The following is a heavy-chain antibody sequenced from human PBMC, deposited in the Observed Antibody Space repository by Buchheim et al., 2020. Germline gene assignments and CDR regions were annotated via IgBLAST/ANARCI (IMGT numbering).Heavy chain of an antibody. CDR3: ARAGSSPDYYDSSGYPPYNYGMDV. CDR2: ISYDGSNK. V-gene: IGHV3-30-3*01. Sequence: VQLVESGGGVVQPGRSLRLSCAASGFTFSSYAMHWVRQAPGKGLEWVAVISYDGSNKYYADSVKGRFTISRDNSKNTLYLQMNSLRAEDTAVYYCARAGSSPDYYDSSGYPPYNYGMDVWGQGTT. J-gene: IGHJ6*02. CDR1: GFTFSSYA. D-gene: IGHD3-22*01.